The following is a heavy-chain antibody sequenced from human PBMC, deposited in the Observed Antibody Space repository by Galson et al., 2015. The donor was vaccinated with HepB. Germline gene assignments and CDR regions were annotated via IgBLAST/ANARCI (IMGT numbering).Heavy chain of an antibody. Sequence: CKASGYTFTSYGISWVRQAPGQGLEWMGWISAHNGNTNYAQNLQGRVTMTTDTSTSTAYMELRSLRSDDSAVYYCARDSGSYKFGDYWGQGTLVTVSS. J-gene: IGHJ4*02. CDR3: ARDSGSYKFGDY. CDR2: ISAHNGNT. V-gene: IGHV1-18*04. CDR1: GYTFTSYG. D-gene: IGHD1-26*01.